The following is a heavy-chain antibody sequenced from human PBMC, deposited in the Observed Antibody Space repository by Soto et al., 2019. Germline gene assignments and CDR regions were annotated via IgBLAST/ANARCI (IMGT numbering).Heavy chain of an antibody. J-gene: IGHJ4*02. CDR1: GGSLSGYY. Sequence: SETLSLTCAVYGGSLSGYYWSWIRQPPGKGLEWIGEINHSGSTNYNPSLKSRVTISVDTSKNQFSLKLSSVTAADTAVYYCAGGRAGIAEDGLDYWGQGTLVTVSS. D-gene: IGHD6-13*01. CDR2: INHSGST. V-gene: IGHV4-34*01. CDR3: AGGRAGIAEDGLDY.